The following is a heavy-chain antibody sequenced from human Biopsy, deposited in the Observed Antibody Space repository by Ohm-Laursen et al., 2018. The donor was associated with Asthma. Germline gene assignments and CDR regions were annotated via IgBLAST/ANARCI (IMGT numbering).Heavy chain of an antibody. Sequence: SLRLSCTASGFNFHNYGMNWVRRAPGKGLEWVAQILFDGRKINYPDSVKGRFTISRDNSKNMVYLQMNSPRPEDTAVYYCAKDRVAGRSYYFDYGGQGSLVSVSS. V-gene: IGHV3-30*18. J-gene: IGHJ4*02. CDR2: ILFDGRKI. CDR1: GFNFHNYG. D-gene: IGHD6-13*01. CDR3: AKDRVAGRSYYFDY.